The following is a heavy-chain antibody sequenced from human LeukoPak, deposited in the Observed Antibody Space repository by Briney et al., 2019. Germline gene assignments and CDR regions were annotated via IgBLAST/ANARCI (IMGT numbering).Heavy chain of an antibody. J-gene: IGHJ4*02. Sequence: GGTLRLSCTASGFTFNVCGMSWVRQAPGKGLEWVSGINWNGGSTGYADSVKGRFTISRDNAKNSLYLQMNSLRAEDTALYYCARDPPDSGSQMDYFDYWGQGTLVTVSS. CDR2: INWNGGST. CDR1: GFTFNVCG. D-gene: IGHD1-26*01. V-gene: IGHV3-20*04. CDR3: ARDPPDSGSQMDYFDY.